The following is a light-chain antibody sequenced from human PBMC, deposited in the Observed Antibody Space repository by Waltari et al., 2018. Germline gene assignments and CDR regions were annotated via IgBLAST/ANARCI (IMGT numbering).Light chain of an antibody. J-gene: IGKJ2*03. CDR3: QEYGRSPRYS. V-gene: IGKV3-20*01. CDR2: GAS. CDR1: QSVSSNS. Sequence: EIVLTQSPGTLSLSPGERATLSCRATQSVSSNSLAWYRQKPGQAPSLLIYGASSRATGIPDRFSGSGSGTDFTLSISRLEPEDFAVYYCQEYGRSPRYSFGQGTKVEIK.